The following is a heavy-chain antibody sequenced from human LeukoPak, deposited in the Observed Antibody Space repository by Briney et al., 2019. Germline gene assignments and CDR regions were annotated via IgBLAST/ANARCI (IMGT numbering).Heavy chain of an antibody. CDR1: GFTFSSYA. D-gene: IGHD3-10*01. CDR2: ISGSGGST. J-gene: IGHJ3*02. Sequence: GGSLRLSCATSGFTFSSYAMSWVRQAPGKGLEWVSAISGSGGSTYYADSVKGRFTISRDNSKNTLYLQMNSLRAEDTAVYYCAKDFNQLLWFGELPGQDAFDIWGQGTMVTVSS. V-gene: IGHV3-23*01. CDR3: AKDFNQLLWFGELPGQDAFDI.